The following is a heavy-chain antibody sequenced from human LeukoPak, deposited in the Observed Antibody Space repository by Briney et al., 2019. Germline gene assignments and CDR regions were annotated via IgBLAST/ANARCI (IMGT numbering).Heavy chain of an antibody. CDR1: GFTFSSYD. CDR3: ARIWGFGELYDDY. J-gene: IGHJ4*02. Sequence: GGSLRLSCAASGFTFSSYDMHWVRQAPGKGLEWVAVISYDGSNKYYADSVKGRFTISRDNAKNSLYLQMNSLRAEDTAVYYCARIWGFGELYDDYWGQGTLVTVSS. V-gene: IGHV3-30*03. D-gene: IGHD3-10*01. CDR2: ISYDGSNK.